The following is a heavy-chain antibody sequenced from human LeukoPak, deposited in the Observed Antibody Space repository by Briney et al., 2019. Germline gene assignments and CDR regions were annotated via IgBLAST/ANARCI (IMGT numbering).Heavy chain of an antibody. CDR3: ARDAVLLWFGEFDY. CDR2: ISAYNGNT. J-gene: IGHJ4*02. D-gene: IGHD3-10*01. CDR1: GYTFTSYG. Sequence: GASVKVSCKASGYTFTSYGISWVRQAPGQGLEWMGWISAYNGNTNYAQKLQGRVTMTTDTSTSTAHMELRSLRSDDTAVYYCARDAVLLWFGEFDYWGQGTLVTVSS. V-gene: IGHV1-18*01.